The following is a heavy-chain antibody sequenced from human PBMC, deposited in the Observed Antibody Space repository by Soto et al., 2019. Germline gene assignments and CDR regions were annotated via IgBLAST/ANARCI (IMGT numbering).Heavy chain of an antibody. CDR3: VQSRCGGDCLQSYSSHSYYGLDV. D-gene: IGHD2-21*02. J-gene: IGHJ6*02. Sequence: QITLKESGPTLVKPTQTLTLTCTFSGFSLSTIGVGVGWIRQPPGKALEWFALIYWDDDKRYSPSLKSRLTVTKDTSKHQVVLTMTNMDPVDTATYYCVQSRCGGDCLQSYSSHSYYGLDVWGQGTTVTVSS. CDR2: IYWDDDK. V-gene: IGHV2-5*02. CDR1: GFSLSTIGVG.